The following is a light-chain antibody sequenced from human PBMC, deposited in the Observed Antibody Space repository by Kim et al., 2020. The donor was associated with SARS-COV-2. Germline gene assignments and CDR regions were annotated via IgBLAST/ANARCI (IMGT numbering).Light chain of an antibody. Sequence: EVVLTQSPGTLSLSPGERATLSCRASQSFSNNYLAWYQQRPGQAPKLLIYGASNRATGITDRFSGSGSGTDFTLTINRLEPEDVVVYFCQQFYIFPWTFVRGTKVDIK. CDR2: GAS. CDR3: QQFYIFPWT. CDR1: QSFSNNY. J-gene: IGKJ1*01. V-gene: IGKV3-20*01.